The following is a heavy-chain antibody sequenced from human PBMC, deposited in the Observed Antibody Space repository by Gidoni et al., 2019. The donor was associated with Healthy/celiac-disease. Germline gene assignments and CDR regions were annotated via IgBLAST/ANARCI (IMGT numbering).Heavy chain of an antibody. J-gene: IGHJ4*02. Sequence: EVQLVGSGGGLVQTGGSLSRSFAGSGLKISRHARSWVRQAPGKVPEWVSAISVSGGITYYADSVKGPFTISRDNSKNTLYLQMNSLRSEDTAVYYCAKESKGQTYYDFWNAGYWGQGTLVTVSS. CDR1: GLKISRHA. CDR3: AKESKGQTYYDFWNAGY. D-gene: IGHD3-3*01. V-gene: IGHV3-23*04. CDR2: ISVSGGIT.